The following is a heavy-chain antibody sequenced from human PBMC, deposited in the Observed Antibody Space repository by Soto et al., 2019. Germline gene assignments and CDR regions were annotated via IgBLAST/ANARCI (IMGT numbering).Heavy chain of an antibody. J-gene: IGHJ4*02. CDR3: ARGGGSTDYVANYHFDY. V-gene: IGHV4-30-2*01. Sequence: QLRLQESGSGLVKPSQTLSLTCTVSGGSLSSGSFSWGWIRQPPGKGLEWIGYINYSGNTYYNPSPRKQVTISRHMSQNQFSLQLGYVTAADPAVYYCARGGGSTDYVANYHFDYWGRGTLVTVSS. D-gene: IGHD4-17*01. CDR1: GGSLSSGSFS. CDR2: INYSGNT.